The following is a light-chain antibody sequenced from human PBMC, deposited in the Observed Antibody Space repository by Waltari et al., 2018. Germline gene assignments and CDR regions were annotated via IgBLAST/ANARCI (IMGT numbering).Light chain of an antibody. V-gene: IGKV3-20*01. J-gene: IGKJ1*01. CDR1: QSVSSNY. Sequence: VVLTQSPGTLSLSLGERVTLSCRASQSVSSNYLAWYQQKPGQAPRLLIYGASSRATGIPDRFSGSGSGTDFTLTISRLEPEDCAVYYCQQYGSSPLTFGQGTKVEIK. CDR2: GAS. CDR3: QQYGSSPLT.